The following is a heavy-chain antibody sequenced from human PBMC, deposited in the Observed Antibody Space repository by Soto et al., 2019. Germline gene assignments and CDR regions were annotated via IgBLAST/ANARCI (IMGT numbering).Heavy chain of an antibody. CDR2: IKSKTDGGTT. Sequence: EVQLVESGGGLVKPGGSLRLSCAASGFTFSNAWMSWVRQAPGKGLEWVGRIKSKTDGGTTDYAAPVKGRFTISRDDSKHTLYLQMNSLKTEDTAVYYCTTAIVVVPADPHDAFDIWGQGTMVTVSS. V-gene: IGHV3-15*01. J-gene: IGHJ3*02. CDR3: TTAIVVVPADPHDAFDI. CDR1: GFTFSNAW. D-gene: IGHD2-2*01.